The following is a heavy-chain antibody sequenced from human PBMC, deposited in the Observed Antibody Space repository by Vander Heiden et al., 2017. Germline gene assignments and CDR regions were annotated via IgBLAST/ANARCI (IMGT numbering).Heavy chain of an antibody. Sequence: QVQLVQSCPEVQNPGAPAMFSCKASGYTFTGHYIHWVRQAPGQGLEWMGRINPNGGGTNRGQEFQGRITMTTDTSLNTAYIELSSLRSDDTAVYYCARGVGSYGFRGLEFDYWGQGTLVTVSS. V-gene: IGHV1-2*06. CDR3: ARGVGSYGFRGLEFDY. CDR1: GYTFTGHY. CDR2: INPNGGGT. J-gene: IGHJ4*02. D-gene: IGHD5-18*01.